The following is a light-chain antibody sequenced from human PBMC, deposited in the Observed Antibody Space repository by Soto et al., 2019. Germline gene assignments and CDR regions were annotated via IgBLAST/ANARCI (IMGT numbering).Light chain of an antibody. V-gene: IGKV1-5*01. J-gene: IGKJ1*01. CDR2: DAS. CDR3: QQYNSYWT. CDR1: QTISTW. Sequence: GDRVTITCRASQTISTWMAWYQQKPGKAPELLVYDASTLQSGVASRLSGSGSGTEFTLTISSLQPDDFATYYCQQYNSYWTFGQGTKVDIK.